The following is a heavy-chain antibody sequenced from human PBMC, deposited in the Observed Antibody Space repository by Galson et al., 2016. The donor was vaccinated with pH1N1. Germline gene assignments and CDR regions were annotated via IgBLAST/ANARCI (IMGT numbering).Heavy chain of an antibody. CDR3: ARVSAYNTWSKDY. CDR2: VSESGQST. D-gene: IGHD3-3*01. Sequence: SLRLSCAASGFTFTDYAVSWVRQAPGKGLEWVSSVSESGQSTYYADSVEGRFTISKDNSKRTMYLQMNSLTAEDTAVYYCARVSAYNTWSKDYWGQGTPVTVSS. CDR1: GFTFTDYA. V-gene: IGHV3-23*01. J-gene: IGHJ4*02.